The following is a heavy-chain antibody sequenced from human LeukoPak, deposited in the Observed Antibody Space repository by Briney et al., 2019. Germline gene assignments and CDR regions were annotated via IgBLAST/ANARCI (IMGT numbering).Heavy chain of an antibody. CDR2: ISAGGDGT. V-gene: IGHV3-23*01. CDR1: TFSFSRYP. CDR3: AKVHSGWLFDY. Sequence: GGSLRLSCVASTFSFSRYPMGWVRQAPGKGLEWVSGISAGGDGTYYADPVKGRFTISRDNSKNTLYLQMNSLRAEDTAVYHCAKVHSGWLFDYWGQGTLVTVSS. J-gene: IGHJ4*02. D-gene: IGHD6-19*01.